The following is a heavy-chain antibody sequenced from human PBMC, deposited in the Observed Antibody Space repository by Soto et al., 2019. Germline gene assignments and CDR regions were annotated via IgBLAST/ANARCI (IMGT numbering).Heavy chain of an antibody. Sequence: GGSLRLSCVASGFTFSSYAMTWVRQAPGKGLEWVSAISGGDGSPSYADSVKGRFTISRDNSKNTLYLHMNSLRADDTAAYYCAKWHTYNYDSLAFSGSDCWGKGTQVTVPS. CDR3: AKWHTYNYDSLAFSGSDC. CDR2: ISGGDGSP. J-gene: IGHJ4*02. V-gene: IGHV3-23*01. D-gene: IGHD3-16*01. CDR1: GFTFSSYA.